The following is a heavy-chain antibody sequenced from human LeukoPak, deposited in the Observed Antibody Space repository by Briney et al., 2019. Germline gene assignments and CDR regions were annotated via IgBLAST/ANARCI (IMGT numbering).Heavy chain of an antibody. J-gene: IGHJ3*02. CDR2: IYYSGST. V-gene: IGHV4-59*01. CDR3: ARAFPGYSSGWYVGAFDI. D-gene: IGHD6-19*01. CDR1: GGSISSYY. Sequence: SETLSLTRTVSGGSISSYYWSWIRQPPGKGLEWIGYIYYSGSTNYNPSLKSRVTISVDTSKNQFSLKLSSVTAADTAVYYCARAFPGYSSGWYVGAFDIWGQGTMVTVSS.